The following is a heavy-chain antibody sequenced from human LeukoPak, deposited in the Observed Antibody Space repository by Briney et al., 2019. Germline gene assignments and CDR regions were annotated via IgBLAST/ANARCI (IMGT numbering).Heavy chain of an antibody. CDR1: GFTFSSYG. J-gene: IGHJ3*02. V-gene: IGHV3-23*01. CDR3: ARGPSCTSTSCYVIGALDI. CDR2: ISASANST. Sequence: GGSLRLSCAASGFTFSSYGMHWVRQAPGKGPEWVSGISASANSTYYADSVQGRFIISRDNSKNNLYLQMNSPRGDDMAVYYCARGPSCTSTSCYVIGALDIWGLGTTVTVSS. D-gene: IGHD2-2*01.